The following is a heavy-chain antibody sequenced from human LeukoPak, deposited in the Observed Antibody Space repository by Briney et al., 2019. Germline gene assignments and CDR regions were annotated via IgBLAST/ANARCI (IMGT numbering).Heavy chain of an antibody. D-gene: IGHD3-10*02. Sequence: PGGSLRLSCAASGFTFSSYSMNWVRQAPGKGLEWVSYISVSSNTIYYADSVKGRFTISRDNAKNSLYLQMNSLRAEDTAVYYCAELGITMIGGVWGKGTTVTTSS. CDR1: GFTFSSYS. V-gene: IGHV3-48*04. CDR3: AELGITMIGGV. J-gene: IGHJ6*04. CDR2: ISVSSNTI.